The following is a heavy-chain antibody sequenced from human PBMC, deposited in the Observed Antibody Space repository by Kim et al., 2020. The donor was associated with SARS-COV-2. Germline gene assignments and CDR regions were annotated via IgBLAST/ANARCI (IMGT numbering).Heavy chain of an antibody. V-gene: IGHV1-46*01. Sequence: ASVKVSCKSSGYTFTNYNIHWVRQAPGQGLQWVGLVNANDGSTNYAQKFQDRVIMTRDTSTTTVYMELSSLTSEDTAVYYCARVGGTITTVTAGWFDPWGQGPLVTVSS. CDR3: ARVGGTITTVTAGWFDP. CDR2: VNANDGST. CDR1: GYTFTNYN. J-gene: IGHJ5*02. D-gene: IGHD4-17*01.